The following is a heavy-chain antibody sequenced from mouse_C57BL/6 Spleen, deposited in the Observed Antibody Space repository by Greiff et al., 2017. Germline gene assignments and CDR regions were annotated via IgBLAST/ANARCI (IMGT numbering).Heavy chain of an antibody. CDR3: ARGFDY. V-gene: IGHV1-69*01. Sequence: QVQLQQPGAELVMPGASVKLSCKASGYTFTSYWMHWVKQRPGQGLEWIGEIDPSDSSTNYNQKFKGKSTLTVDKSSSTAYMQLSSLTSENSAVXYWARGFDYWGQGTTLTVSS. J-gene: IGHJ2*01. CDR2: IDPSDSST. CDR1: GYTFTSYW.